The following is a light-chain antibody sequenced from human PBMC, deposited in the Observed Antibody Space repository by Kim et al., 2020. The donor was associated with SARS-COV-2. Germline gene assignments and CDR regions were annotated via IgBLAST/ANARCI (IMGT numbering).Light chain of an antibody. CDR1: QSIGSW. CDR3: QQYHSYPWT. V-gene: IGKV1-5*03. Sequence: AAAGDIVTITCRASQSIGSWLAWYPQKPGKAPKLLICEASSLESGVPSTFSGSGAGTEFTLTINSLQPNDFATYYCQQYHSYPWTFGQGTKVDIK. CDR2: EAS. J-gene: IGKJ1*01.